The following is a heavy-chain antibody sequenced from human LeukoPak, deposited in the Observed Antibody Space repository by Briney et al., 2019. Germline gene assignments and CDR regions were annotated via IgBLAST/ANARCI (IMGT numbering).Heavy chain of an antibody. D-gene: IGHD6-19*01. CDR1: GFTFSSYS. CDR3: ARGDSSGWSPDPYYYYGMDV. CDR2: ISSSSSYI. Sequence: GGSLRLSCAASGFTFSSYSMNRVRQAPGKGLEWVSSISSSSSYIYYADSVKGRFTISRDNAKNSLYLQMNSLRAEDTAVYYCARGDSSGWSPDPYYYYGMDVWGQGTTVTVSS. V-gene: IGHV3-21*01. J-gene: IGHJ6*02.